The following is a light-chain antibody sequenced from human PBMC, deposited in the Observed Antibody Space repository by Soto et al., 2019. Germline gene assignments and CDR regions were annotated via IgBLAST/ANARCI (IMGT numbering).Light chain of an antibody. J-gene: IGKJ2*01. CDR2: DAS. Sequence: DIPMTQSPSTLSASIGDRVSITCRASQSISSSLAWYQHKLGKAPKLLMFDASRLASGVPSRFSGSGSGAEFTLTISSLQPDDFATYYCQQYNYFYTFGQGTKLEIK. V-gene: IGKV1-5*01. CDR3: QQYNYFYT. CDR1: QSISSS.